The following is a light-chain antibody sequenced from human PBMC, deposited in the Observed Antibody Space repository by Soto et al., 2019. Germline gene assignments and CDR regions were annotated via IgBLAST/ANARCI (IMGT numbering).Light chain of an antibody. V-gene: IGLV7-46*01. CDR3: FLSHRGPWV. Sequence: QAVVTQEPSLTVSPGGTVTLTCASNTGPVTTTHYTYWIQKKSGQAPRTLIYDSTQRHPWTPARFSASLLGGKAALTLSGAQPEDEADYYCFLSHRGPWVFGGGTKLTVL. J-gene: IGLJ3*02. CDR2: DST. CDR1: TGPVTTTHY.